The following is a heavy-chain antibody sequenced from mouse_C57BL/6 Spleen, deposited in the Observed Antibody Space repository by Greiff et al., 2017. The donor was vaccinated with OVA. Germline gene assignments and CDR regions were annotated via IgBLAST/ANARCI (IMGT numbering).Heavy chain of an antibody. CDR1: GYAFSSYW. J-gene: IGHJ4*01. CDR2: IYPGDGDT. V-gene: IGHV1-80*01. CDR3: ATTIVTGAMDY. Sequence: QVQLQQSGAELVKPGASVKISCKASGYAFSSYWMNWVKQRPGKGLEWIGQIYPGDGDTNYNGKFKGKATLTADKSSSTAYMQLSSLTSEDSAVYFCATTIVTGAMDYWGQGTSVTVSS. D-gene: IGHD2-5*01.